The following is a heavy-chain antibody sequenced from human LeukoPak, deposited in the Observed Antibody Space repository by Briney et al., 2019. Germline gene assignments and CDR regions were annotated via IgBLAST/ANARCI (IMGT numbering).Heavy chain of an antibody. Sequence: GGSLRLSCAASGFTFSSYSMNWVRQAPGKGLEWVSYISSSSNTIYYADSVKGRFTISRDNAKNSLYLQMNSLRDEDTAVYYCARDGYYGSGSQSGYYGMDVWGQGTTVTVSS. CDR2: ISSSSNTI. CDR3: ARDGYYGSGSQSGYYGMDV. J-gene: IGHJ6*02. D-gene: IGHD3-10*01. CDR1: GFTFSSYS. V-gene: IGHV3-48*02.